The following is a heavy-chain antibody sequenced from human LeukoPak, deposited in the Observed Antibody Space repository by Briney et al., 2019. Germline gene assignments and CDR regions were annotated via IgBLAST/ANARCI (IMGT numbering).Heavy chain of an antibody. J-gene: IGHJ4*02. D-gene: IGHD3-16*01. CDR1: GGSISSYY. V-gene: IGHV4-59*01. CDR3: ARGPGGDSVDY. Sequence: SETLSLTCTVSGGSISSYYWSWIRQPPGKGLEWIGYIYYSGSTNYNPSLKSRVTISVDTSKNQFSLKLSSVTAADTAVYYCARGPGGDSVDYRGQGTLVTVSS. CDR2: IYYSGST.